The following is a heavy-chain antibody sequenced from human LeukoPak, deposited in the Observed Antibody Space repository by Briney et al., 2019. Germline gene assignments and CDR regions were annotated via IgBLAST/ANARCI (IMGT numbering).Heavy chain of an antibody. V-gene: IGHV3-30*04. Sequence: GGSLRLSCAASGFTFSSYAMHWVRQAPGKGLEWVAVISYDGSNKYYADSVKGRFTISRGNSKNTLYLQMNSLRAEDTAVYYCARAGGYSYGSLPNYYYYGMDVWGQGTTVTVSS. CDR2: ISYDGSNK. D-gene: IGHD5-18*01. CDR1: GFTFSSYA. J-gene: IGHJ6*02. CDR3: ARAGGYSYGSLPNYYYYGMDV.